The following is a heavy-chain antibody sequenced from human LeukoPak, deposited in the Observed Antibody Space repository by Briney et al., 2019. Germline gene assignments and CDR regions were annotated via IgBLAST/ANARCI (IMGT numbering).Heavy chain of an antibody. CDR3: ARGTPLLNG. J-gene: IGHJ4*02. CDR2: IYYSGST. D-gene: IGHD3-9*01. CDR1: VGSISSSSYY. Sequence: SETLSLTCTVSVGSISSSSYYWGWIRQPPGKWLEWIGSIYYSGSTYYNPSLKSRVTISVDTSKNQFSLKLSSVTAADTAVYYCARGTPLLNGWGQGTLVTVSS. V-gene: IGHV4-39*07.